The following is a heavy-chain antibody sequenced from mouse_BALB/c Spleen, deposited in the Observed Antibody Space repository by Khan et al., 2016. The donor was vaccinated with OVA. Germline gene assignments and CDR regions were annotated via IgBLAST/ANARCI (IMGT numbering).Heavy chain of an antibody. CDR3: VRGHYGDRFPY. CDR2: ISDGGSYT. Sequence: EVELVESGGGLVKPGGSLKLSCAASGFTFSDYYMYWVRQIPEKRLEWVATISDGGSYTYYTDSVKGRFTISRDDAKNNLYLQMNSLKSEDTAIYYCVRGHYGDRFPYWGQGTLVTVSA. CDR1: GFTFSDYY. D-gene: IGHD2-13*01. J-gene: IGHJ3*01. V-gene: IGHV5-4*02.